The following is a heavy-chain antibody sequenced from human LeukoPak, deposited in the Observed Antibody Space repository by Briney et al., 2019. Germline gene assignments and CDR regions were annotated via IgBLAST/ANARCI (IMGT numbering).Heavy chain of an antibody. V-gene: IGHV4-38-2*02. CDR2: MYHSGST. D-gene: IGHD3-3*01. CDR1: GYSISSGYY. J-gene: IGHJ5*02. Sequence: PSETLSLTCTVSGYSISSGYYWGWIRQPPGKGLECIGTMYHSGSTFYSPSLKSRVTISVDTSKNQFSLKLTSMTAADTAVYYCARAMNRSGDYLGFDPWGLGIVVTVSS. CDR3: ARAMNRSGDYLGFDP.